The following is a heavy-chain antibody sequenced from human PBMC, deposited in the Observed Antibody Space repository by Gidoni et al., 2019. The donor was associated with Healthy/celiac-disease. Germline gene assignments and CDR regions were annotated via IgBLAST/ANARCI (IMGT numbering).Heavy chain of an antibody. Sequence: QVQLVESGVGVVQPGRSLSLSCSASGFPFRRYAMNWVRQAPGKGLEWVEVRSYDGSNKYYADAVKGRFTISRDNSKKTLYLQMNSLRAEDTAVYYCARVRGWAAAGSREDYWGQGTLVTVSS. CDR3: ARVRGWAAAGSREDY. J-gene: IGHJ4*02. CDR1: GFPFRRYA. D-gene: IGHD6-13*01. CDR2: RSYDGSNK. V-gene: IGHV3-30-3*01.